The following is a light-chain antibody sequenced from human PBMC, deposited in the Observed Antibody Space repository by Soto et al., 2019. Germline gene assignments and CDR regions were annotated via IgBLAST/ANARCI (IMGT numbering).Light chain of an antibody. CDR2: GAS. J-gene: IGKJ1*01. CDR1: QSVSSSY. CDR3: QQYGSIPRT. V-gene: IGKV3-20*01. Sequence: EIALTQSPGTLSLSPGERATLSCRASQSVSSSYLAWYRQKASQAPRLLINGASSRVTGIPDRFSGSESGTDFTLTISTLEPEDSAVYYCQQYGSIPRTFGQGTKVEIK.